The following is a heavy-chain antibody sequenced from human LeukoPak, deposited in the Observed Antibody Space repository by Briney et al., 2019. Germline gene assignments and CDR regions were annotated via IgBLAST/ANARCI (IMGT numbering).Heavy chain of an antibody. CDR3: ARSRYCSGGSCYSGNWFDP. CDR1: GGSISSYY. CDR2: IYYSGST. Sequence: SETLSLTCTVSGGSISSYYWSWIRQPPGKGLEWIGYIYYSGSTNYNPSLKSRVTISVDTSKNQFSLKLSSVTAADTAVYYCARSRYCSGGSCYSGNWFDPWGQGTLVTVSS. V-gene: IGHV4-59*01. J-gene: IGHJ5*02. D-gene: IGHD2-15*01.